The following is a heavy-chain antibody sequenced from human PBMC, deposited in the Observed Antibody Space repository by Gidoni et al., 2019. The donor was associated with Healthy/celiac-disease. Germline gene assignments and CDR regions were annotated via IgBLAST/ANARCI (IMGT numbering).Heavy chain of an antibody. J-gene: IGHJ2*01. CDR2: ISYDGSNK. CDR1: GFTFSSYG. CDR3: AKSGDYGDSYWYFDL. V-gene: IGHV3-30*18. D-gene: IGHD4-17*01. Sequence: QVQLVESGGGVVQPGRSLRLSCAASGFTFSSYGMHWVRQAPGKGLEWVAVISYDGSNKYYADSVKGRFTISRDNSKNTLYLQMNSLRAEDTAVYYCAKSGDYGDSYWYFDLWGRGTLVTVSS.